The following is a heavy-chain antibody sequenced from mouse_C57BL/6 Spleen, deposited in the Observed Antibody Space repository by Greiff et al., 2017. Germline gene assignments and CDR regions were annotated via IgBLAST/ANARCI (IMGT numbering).Heavy chain of an antibody. CDR2: ILPGSGST. D-gene: IGHD1-1*01. J-gene: IGHJ1*03. CDR1: GYTFTGYW. V-gene: IGHV1-9*01. Sequence: QVQLQQSGAELMKPGASVKLSCKATGYTFTGYWIEWVKQRPGHGLEWIGEILPGSGSTNYNEKFKGKATFTADTSSTTAYMQLSSLTTEYSAIYYCARSKAYYYGSRYFDVWGTGTTVTVSS. CDR3: ARSKAYYYGSRYFDV.